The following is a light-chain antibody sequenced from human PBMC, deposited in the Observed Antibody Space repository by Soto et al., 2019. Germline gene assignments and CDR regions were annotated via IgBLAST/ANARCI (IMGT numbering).Light chain of an antibody. V-gene: IGLV1-44*01. CDR2: SDV. J-gene: IGLJ2*01. CDR1: SSNIGSNP. CDR3: AAWDDSLSAVL. Sequence: QSVLTQPPSASGTPGQRVTISCSGGSSNIGSNPVNWYRQLPGTAPQLLLYSDVQRPSGVPDRVSGSKSGTSASLAISGLQSEDEADYFCAAWDDSLSAVLFGGGTKVTVL.